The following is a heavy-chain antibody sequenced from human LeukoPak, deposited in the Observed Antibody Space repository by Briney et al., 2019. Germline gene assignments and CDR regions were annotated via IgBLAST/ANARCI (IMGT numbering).Heavy chain of an antibody. D-gene: IGHD1-26*01. CDR3: ARDQRYSGRDNAFDI. CDR2: ISAYNGNT. J-gene: IGHJ3*02. Sequence: ASVKVSCKASGYTFTSYGISWVRQAPGQGLEWMGWISAYNGNTNYAQKLQGRVTMTTDTSTSTAYMELRSLRSDDTALYYCARDQRYSGRDNAFDIWGQGTMVTVSS. CDR1: GYTFTSYG. V-gene: IGHV1-18*01.